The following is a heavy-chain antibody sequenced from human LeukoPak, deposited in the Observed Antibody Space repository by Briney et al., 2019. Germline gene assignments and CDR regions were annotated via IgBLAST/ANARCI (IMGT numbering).Heavy chain of an antibody. CDR1: GYSFNTYW. CDR2: IYPGDSET. J-gene: IGHJ4*02. CDR3: AKLTRGGYEKFDF. V-gene: IGHV5-51*01. Sequence: GESLKISCKGSGYSFNTYWIAWVRHMPGKGLEWMGIIYPGDSETTYSPSFQGQVTISADKSISTAYLQWSSLKASDTAMYYCAKLTRGGYEKFDFWGQGSMVTVSS. D-gene: IGHD5-12*01.